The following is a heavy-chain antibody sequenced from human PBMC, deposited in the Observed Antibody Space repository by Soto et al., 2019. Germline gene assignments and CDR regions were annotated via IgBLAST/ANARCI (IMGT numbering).Heavy chain of an antibody. CDR1: GFTVSSNY. CDR3: VRGELRPRFDS. D-gene: IGHD1-7*01. CDR2: ISGGGSA. Sequence: EVHLVESGGDLVQPGGSLRLSCAASGFTVSSNYMSWVRQAPGKGLDWVSLISGGGSAYYADSVKGRFTISRDTSKNTLSLQMNSLRAEDTAVYYCVRGELRPRFDSWGQGTLVTVSS. J-gene: IGHJ4*02. V-gene: IGHV3-66*01.